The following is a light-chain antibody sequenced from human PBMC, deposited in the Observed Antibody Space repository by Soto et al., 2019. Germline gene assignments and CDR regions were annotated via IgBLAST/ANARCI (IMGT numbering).Light chain of an antibody. Sequence: EIVMTQSPATLSVSPGERATLSCRASQSVSSNLAWYQQKPGQAPRLLIFGTSTRATGIPARFSGSGSGTAFTLTISSLQSEDFAVYYCQQYNTWPLAFGQGTKVDI. CDR2: GTS. J-gene: IGKJ1*01. CDR1: QSVSSN. CDR3: QQYNTWPLA. V-gene: IGKV3-15*01.